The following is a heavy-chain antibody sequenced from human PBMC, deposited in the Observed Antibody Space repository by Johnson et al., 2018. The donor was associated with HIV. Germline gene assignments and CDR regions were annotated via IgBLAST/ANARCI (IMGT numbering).Heavy chain of an antibody. CDR2: INHDVSAI. CDR3: ARDPAAAALRAFDI. CDR1: GFTFSHNW. Sequence: VQLVESGGDLVQPGGSLRLSCIGSGFTFSHNWMSWVRQAPGKGPEWVANINHDVSAIHYVDSVKGRFTISRDNAKRSLFLQMNSLRAEDTAVYYCARDPAAAALRAFDIWGQGTMVTVSS. D-gene: IGHD6-13*01. J-gene: IGHJ3*02. V-gene: IGHV3-7*01.